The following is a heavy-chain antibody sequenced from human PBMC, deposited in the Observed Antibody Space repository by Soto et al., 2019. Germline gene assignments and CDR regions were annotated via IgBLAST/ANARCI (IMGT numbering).Heavy chain of an antibody. CDR3: ARHNWNDGGEVDY. J-gene: IGHJ4*02. CDR2: IIPILGIA. Sequence: QVQLVQSGAEVKKPGSSVKVSCKASGGTFSSYTISWVRQAPGQGLEWMGRIIPILGIANYAQKFQGRVTITADKSTSTAYMELSSLRSEDTAVYYCARHNWNDGGEVDYWGQGTLVTVSS. D-gene: IGHD1-1*01. CDR1: GGTFSSYT. V-gene: IGHV1-69*02.